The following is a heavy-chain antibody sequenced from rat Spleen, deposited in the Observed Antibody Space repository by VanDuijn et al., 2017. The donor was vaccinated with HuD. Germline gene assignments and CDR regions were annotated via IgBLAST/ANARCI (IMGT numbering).Heavy chain of an antibody. Sequence: EVQLVESGGGLVQPGRSLKLSCAASGFTFSNYYMAWVRQAPKKGLEWVATISTSGSRTYYPDSVKGRFTISRDNAKSSLYLQMNSLKSEDTATYYCARTKYYYDGSYYYGFDYWGQGVMVTVSS. J-gene: IGHJ2*01. CDR1: GFTFSNYY. CDR3: ARTKYYYDGSYYYGFDY. CDR2: ISTSGSRT. V-gene: IGHV5-25*01. D-gene: IGHD1-12*02.